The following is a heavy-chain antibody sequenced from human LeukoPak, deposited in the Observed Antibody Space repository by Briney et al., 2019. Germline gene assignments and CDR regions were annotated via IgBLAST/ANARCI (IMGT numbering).Heavy chain of an antibody. Sequence: GESLKISCKGSGYRFTSYWIGWVRQMPGKGLEWMGIIYPGDSDTRYSPSFQGQVTISADKPISTAYLQWSSLKASDTAIYYCARRHDSSGYTDYWGQGTLVTVSS. CDR3: ARRHDSSGYTDY. V-gene: IGHV5-51*01. J-gene: IGHJ4*02. D-gene: IGHD3-22*01. CDR1: GYRFTSYW. CDR2: IYPGDSDT.